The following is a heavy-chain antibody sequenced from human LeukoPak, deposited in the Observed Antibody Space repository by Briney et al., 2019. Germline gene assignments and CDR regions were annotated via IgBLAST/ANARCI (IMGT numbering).Heavy chain of an antibody. CDR3: ARDLHGALFDP. CDR1: GYTFTGYY. D-gene: IGHD1-26*01. V-gene: IGHV1-69*05. Sequence: SVKVSCKASGYTFTGYYMHWVRQAPGQGLEWMGGIIPIFGTANYAQKFQGRVTITTDESTSTAYMELSSLRSEDTAVYYCARDLHGALFDPWGQGTLVTVSS. CDR2: IIPIFGTA. J-gene: IGHJ5*02.